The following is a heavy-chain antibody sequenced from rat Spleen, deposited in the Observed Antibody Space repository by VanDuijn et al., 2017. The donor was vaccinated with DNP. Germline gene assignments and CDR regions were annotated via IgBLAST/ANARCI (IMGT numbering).Heavy chain of an antibody. CDR2: ISSGGDIT. V-gene: IGHV5S13*01. D-gene: IGHD1-2*01. CDR3: ARHEEYSSYVYGFAY. CDR1: GFTFKNYW. Sequence: EVQLVESGGDLVQPGRSLKLSCVDSGFTFKNYWMTWIRQVPGKGLEWVASISSGGDITDYRDSVKGRFTISRDDAKNTQYLQMDSLRSEDTATYYCARHEEYSSYVYGFAYWGRGTLVTVSS. J-gene: IGHJ3*01.